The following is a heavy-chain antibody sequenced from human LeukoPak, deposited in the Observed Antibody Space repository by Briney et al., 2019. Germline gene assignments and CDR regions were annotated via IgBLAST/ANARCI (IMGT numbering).Heavy chain of an antibody. CDR3: AREEYSSSWTGGVFDV. Sequence: GGSLRLSCAASGFTFSSYSMNWVRQAPGKVLEWVSSISSSSSYIYYADSVKGRFTISRDNTKNSLYLQMNSLRAEDTAVYYCAREEYSSSWTGGVFDVWGQGTMVTVS. CDR2: ISSSSSYI. CDR1: GFTFSSYS. J-gene: IGHJ3*01. V-gene: IGHV3-21*03. D-gene: IGHD6-13*01.